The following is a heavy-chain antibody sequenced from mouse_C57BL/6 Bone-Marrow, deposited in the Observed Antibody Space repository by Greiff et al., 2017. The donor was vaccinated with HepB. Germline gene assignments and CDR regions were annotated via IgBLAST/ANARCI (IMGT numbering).Heavy chain of an antibody. Sequence: QVHVKQPGAELVRPGTSVKLSCKASGYTFTSYWMHWVKQRPGQGLEWIGVIDPSDSYTNYNQKFKGKATLTVDTSSSTAYMQLSSLTSEDSAVYYCARYDSLFAYWGQGTLVTVSA. CDR1: GYTFTSYW. V-gene: IGHV1-59*01. CDR2: IDPSDSYT. J-gene: IGHJ3*01. D-gene: IGHD2-4*01. CDR3: ARYDSLFAY.